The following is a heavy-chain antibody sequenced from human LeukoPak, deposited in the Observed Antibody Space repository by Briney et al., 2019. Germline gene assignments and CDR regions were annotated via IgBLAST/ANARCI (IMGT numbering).Heavy chain of an antibody. D-gene: IGHD4-17*01. V-gene: IGHV1-8*03. Sequence: ASVKVSCKASGYTFTSYDINWVRQATGQGLEWMGWMNPNSGDTGYAQKFQGRVTITRNTSISTAYMELSSLRSEDTALYHCAREGYGDYASAFDIWGQGTMVTVSS. CDR2: MNPNSGDT. CDR1: GYTFTSYD. J-gene: IGHJ3*02. CDR3: AREGYGDYASAFDI.